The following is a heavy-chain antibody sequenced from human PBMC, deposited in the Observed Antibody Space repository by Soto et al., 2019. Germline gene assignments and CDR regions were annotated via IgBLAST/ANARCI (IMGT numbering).Heavy chain of an antibody. CDR2: ISGTGGTA. V-gene: IGHV3-23*01. J-gene: IGHJ6*02. Sequence: EVQLLESGGALVQPGGSLRLSCAASGFTFSSRAMTWVRQAPGKGLEWVSTISGTGGTAYYADSVKGRFTISRDNSKNTVYLQMNSLRAEDTALYYCGTGYNYGYSSYAMDVWGQGTTVSVSS. CDR1: GFTFSSRA. D-gene: IGHD5-18*01. CDR3: GTGYNYGYSSYAMDV.